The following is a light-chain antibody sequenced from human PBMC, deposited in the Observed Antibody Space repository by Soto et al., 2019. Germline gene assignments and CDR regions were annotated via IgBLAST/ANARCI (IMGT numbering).Light chain of an antibody. Sequence: QAVVTQPPSVSGAPGQRVTISCTGSSPNIGAGYDVHWYQQLPGTAPKLIIYGNINRPSGVPDRFSGSKSGTSASLAITGLQAEDEADYYCKSYDSSLSGYVFGTGTKLTVL. CDR1: SPNIGAGYD. V-gene: IGLV1-40*01. CDR2: GNI. J-gene: IGLJ1*01. CDR3: KSYDSSLSGYV.